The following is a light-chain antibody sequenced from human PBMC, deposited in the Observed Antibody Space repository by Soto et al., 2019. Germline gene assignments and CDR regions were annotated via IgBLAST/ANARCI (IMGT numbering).Light chain of an antibody. V-gene: IGKV1-39*01. Sequence: DIQMTQSPSSLSASVGDRVTITCRASQSISSYLNWYQQKPEKAPKLLIYAASSLQSGVPSRFSGSGSGTDFTLTISSLQPEDFATYYCQQSYSTLGTFGQGTKVEIK. CDR1: QSISSY. CDR3: QQSYSTLGT. J-gene: IGKJ1*01. CDR2: AAS.